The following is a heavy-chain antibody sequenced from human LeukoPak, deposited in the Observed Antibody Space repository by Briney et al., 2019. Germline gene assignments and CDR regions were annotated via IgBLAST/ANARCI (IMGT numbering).Heavy chain of an antibody. Sequence: GGSLRLSCAASGFTFSSYSMNWVRQAPGKGLEWVSSISSSSSYIYYADSVKGRFAISRDNAKNSLYLQMNSLRAEDTAVYCCARAGDTTLYYYFDYWGQGTLVTVSS. CDR2: ISSSSSYI. D-gene: IGHD5-18*01. CDR3: ARAGDTTLYYYFDY. CDR1: GFTFSSYS. V-gene: IGHV3-21*01. J-gene: IGHJ4*02.